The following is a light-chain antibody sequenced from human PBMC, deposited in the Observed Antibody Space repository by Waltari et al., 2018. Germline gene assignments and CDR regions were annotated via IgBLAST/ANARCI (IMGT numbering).Light chain of an antibody. V-gene: IGKV3-15*01. CDR3: QQYKNWPRT. CDR1: QSVSNN. J-gene: IGKJ3*01. Sequence: EIVMTQSPAIPSLSPGERATLPCRASQSVSNNLARYQQKPGQAPRLLIYGAYTRATGISARFSGSGSGTDFTLTINSLQSEDFAVYYCQQYKNWPRTFGPGTKVEIK. CDR2: GAY.